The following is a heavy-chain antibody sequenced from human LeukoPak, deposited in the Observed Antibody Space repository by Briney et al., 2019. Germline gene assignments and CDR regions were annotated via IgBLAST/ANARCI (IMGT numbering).Heavy chain of an antibody. J-gene: IGHJ4*02. CDR3: ARGYSSGWDVGDDY. CDR1: GYSISSGYY. CDR2: IYHSGST. D-gene: IGHD6-19*01. V-gene: IGHV4-38-2*02. Sequence: SETLSLTCTVSGYSISSGYYWGWIRQPPGKGLEWIGSIYHSGSTYYNPSLKSRVTISVDTSKNQFSLKLSSVTAAVTAVYYCARGYSSGWDVGDDYWGQGTLVTVSS.